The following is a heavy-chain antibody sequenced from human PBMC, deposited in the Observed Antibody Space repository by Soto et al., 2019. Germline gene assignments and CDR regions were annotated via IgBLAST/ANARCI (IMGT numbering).Heavy chain of an antibody. CDR2: ISSSSTT. J-gene: IGHJ4*02. CDR3: ARVHSSGWFKVDY. D-gene: IGHD6-19*01. V-gene: IGHV3-48*02. Sequence: GGSLRLCWAAAGSTFRTCGISWVRQAPGKGLEWVSYISSSSTTYYADSVRGRFAISGDNAKNSLYLQMSSLRDEDTAVYYCARVHSSGWFKVDYWGEGTLVTVSS. CDR1: GSTFRTCG.